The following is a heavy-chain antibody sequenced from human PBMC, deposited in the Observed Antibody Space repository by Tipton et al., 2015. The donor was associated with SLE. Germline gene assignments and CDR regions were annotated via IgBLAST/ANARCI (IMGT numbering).Heavy chain of an antibody. D-gene: IGHD5-18*01. V-gene: IGHV4-59*11. CDR3: ARDGGYSYGSWFDP. Sequence: TLSLTCTVSGGSISSHYWSWLRQPPGKGLEWIGYIYYSGSTNYNPSLKSRVTISVDTSKNQFSLKLSSVTAADTAVYYCARDGGYSYGSWFDPWGQGTLVTVSS. CDR2: IYYSGST. CDR1: GGSISSHY. J-gene: IGHJ5*02.